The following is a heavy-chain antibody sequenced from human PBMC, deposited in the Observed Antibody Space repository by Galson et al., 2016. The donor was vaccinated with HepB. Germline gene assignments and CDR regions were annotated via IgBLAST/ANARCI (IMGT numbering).Heavy chain of an antibody. CDR3: AKNKATARVWGHYYYYMDV. J-gene: IGHJ6*03. V-gene: IGHV3-30-3*02. CDR1: GFIFNNYA. Sequence: SLRLSCAASGFIFNNYAMHWVRQAPGKGLEWVAVISDDGSNKYYADSVKGRFTISRDNSKNTLYLQMNSLSAEDTAVYFCAKNKATARVWGHYYYYMDVWGKGTTVTVSS. CDR2: ISDDGSNK. D-gene: IGHD3-16*01.